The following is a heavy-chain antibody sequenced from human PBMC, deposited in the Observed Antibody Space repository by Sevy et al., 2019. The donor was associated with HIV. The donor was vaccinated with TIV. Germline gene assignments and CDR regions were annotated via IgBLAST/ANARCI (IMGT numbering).Heavy chain of an antibody. CDR3: AHSTYYYDSSGYYFDI. Sequence: SGPTLVKPTQTLTLTCTFSGFSLSTSGVGVGWIRQPSGKALEWLALIYWDDDKRYSPSLKSRLTITKDTSKNQVVLTMTNMDPVDTATYYCAHSTYYYDSSGYYFDIWGQGTMVTVSS. CDR1: GFSLSTSGVG. D-gene: IGHD3-22*01. V-gene: IGHV2-5*02. J-gene: IGHJ3*02. CDR2: IYWDDDK.